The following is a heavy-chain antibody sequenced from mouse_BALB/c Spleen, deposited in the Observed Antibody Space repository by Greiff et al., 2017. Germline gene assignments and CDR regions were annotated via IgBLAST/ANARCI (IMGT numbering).Heavy chain of an antibody. CDR1: GYTFTNYW. D-gene: IGHD1-1*01. CDR2: IYPGGGYT. V-gene: IGHV1-63*02. J-gene: IGHJ2*01. CDR3: ARRHYVSSYGD. Sequence: VQLQQSGAELVRPGTSVKISCKASGYTFTNYWIGWVKQRPGHGLEWIGDIYPGGGYTNYNEKFKGKATLTADTSSSTAYMQLSSLTSEDSAVYFCARRHYVSSYGDWGQGTTLTVSS.